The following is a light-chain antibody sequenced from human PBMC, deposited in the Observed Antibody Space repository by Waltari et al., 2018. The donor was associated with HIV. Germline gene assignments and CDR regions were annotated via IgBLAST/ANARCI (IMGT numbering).Light chain of an antibody. CDR1: QSVNRRY. CDR2: AAS. V-gene: IGKV3-20*01. CDR3: QQYGTSPYN. J-gene: IGKJ2*01. Sequence: SLPPGERATLSCRASQSVNRRYLAWYQQRPGQAPRLLMYAASSRATGIPDRFTGSGSGTDFTLTISRLEPEDFAVYYCQQYGTSPYNFGQGTKLEIK.